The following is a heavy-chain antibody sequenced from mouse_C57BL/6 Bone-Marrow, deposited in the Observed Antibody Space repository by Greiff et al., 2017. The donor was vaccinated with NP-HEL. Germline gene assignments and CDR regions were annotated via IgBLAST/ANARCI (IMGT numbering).Heavy chain of an antibody. Sequence: EVKVVESGGGLVQPGGSLKLSCAASGFTFSDYGMAWVRQAPRKGPEWVAFISNLAYSIYYADTVTGRFTISRENAKNTLYLEMSSLRSEDTAMYYCARHPITTVVAPYFDVWGTGTTVTVSS. CDR1: GFTFSDYG. J-gene: IGHJ1*03. V-gene: IGHV5-15*01. CDR2: ISNLAYSI. CDR3: ARHPITTVVAPYFDV. D-gene: IGHD1-1*01.